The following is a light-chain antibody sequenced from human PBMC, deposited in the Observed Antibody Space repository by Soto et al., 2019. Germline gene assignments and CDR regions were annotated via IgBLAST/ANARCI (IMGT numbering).Light chain of an antibody. V-gene: IGKV1-8*01. J-gene: IGKJ1*01. CDR1: QGISSY. Sequence: AIRMTQSPSSFSASTGDRVTITCRASQGISSYLAWYQQKPGKAPKLLIYAASTLQSGVPSRFSGSGSGTDFTLTISCLQSEDFATYYCQQSYSSPQTFGQGTKVEVK. CDR3: QQSYSSPQT. CDR2: AAS.